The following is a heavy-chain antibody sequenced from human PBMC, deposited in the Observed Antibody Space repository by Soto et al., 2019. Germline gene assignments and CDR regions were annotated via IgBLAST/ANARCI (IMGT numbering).Heavy chain of an antibody. Sequence: GGSLRLSCSGSGFTFSTFTMNWVRQAPGKGLEWVSFISSSSTSTYYADSVKGRFTISRDDAKNSLYLQMNSLRAEDTSVYYCAKEGGLSGSYYISSSYYFDYWGQGT. CDR2: ISSSSTST. D-gene: IGHD1-26*01. J-gene: IGHJ4*02. CDR3: AKEGGLSGSYYISSSYYFDY. V-gene: IGHV3-48*01. CDR1: GFTFSTFT.